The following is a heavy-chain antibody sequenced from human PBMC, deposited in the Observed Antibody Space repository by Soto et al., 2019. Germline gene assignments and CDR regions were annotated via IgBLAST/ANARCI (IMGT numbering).Heavy chain of an antibody. V-gene: IGHV5-51*01. J-gene: IGHJ6*02. Sequence: GESLKISCTGSGYSFTGYWIGCVRQMPGKGLEWMGIIYPGDSDTRYSPSFQGQVTISADKSSSTAYLQWSSLKASDTAMYYCARQSASIAAQDYYYGMDVWGQGTTVTVSS. D-gene: IGHD6-6*01. CDR1: GYSFTGYW. CDR3: ARQSASIAAQDYYYGMDV. CDR2: IYPGDSDT.